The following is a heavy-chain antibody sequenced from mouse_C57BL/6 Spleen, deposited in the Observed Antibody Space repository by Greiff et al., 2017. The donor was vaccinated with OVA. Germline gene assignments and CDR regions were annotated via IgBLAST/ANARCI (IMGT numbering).Heavy chain of an antibody. CDR2: INPNNGGT. CDR3: ARRGDGYEGYFDV. D-gene: IGHD2-2*01. Sequence: VQLQQSGPELVKPGASVKISCKASGYTFTDYYMNWVKQSHGKSLEWIGDINPNNGGTSYNQKFKGKATLTVDKSSSTAYMELRSLTSEDSAVYYCARRGDGYEGYFDVWGTGTTVTVSS. V-gene: IGHV1-26*01. CDR1: GYTFTDYY. J-gene: IGHJ1*03.